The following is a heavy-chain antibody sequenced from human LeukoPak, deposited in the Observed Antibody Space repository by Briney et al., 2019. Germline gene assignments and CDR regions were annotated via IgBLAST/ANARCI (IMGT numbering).Heavy chain of an antibody. CDR3: ARDILGYCSSTSCSAFDY. Sequence: GGSLRLSCAASGFTVSSNYMSWVRRAPGKGLEWVSVIYSGGSTYYADSVKGRFTISRDNSKNTLYLQMNSLRAEDTAVYHCARDILGYCSSTSCSAFDYWGQGTLVTVSS. J-gene: IGHJ4*02. D-gene: IGHD2-2*01. CDR2: IYSGGST. CDR1: GFTVSSNY. V-gene: IGHV3-66*01.